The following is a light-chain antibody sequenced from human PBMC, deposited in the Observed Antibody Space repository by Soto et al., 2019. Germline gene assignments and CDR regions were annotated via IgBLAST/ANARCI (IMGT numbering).Light chain of an antibody. Sequence: EIVLTQSPGTLSLSPGERATLSCRASQSVSSSYLAWYQQKPGQAPRLLIYGASSRATGITDRFSGSGSGTFFALTISRLEPENFAVYYCQQYASSPKGTFGQGTKVEIK. J-gene: IGKJ1*01. CDR1: QSVSSSY. CDR3: QQYASSPKGT. V-gene: IGKV3-20*01. CDR2: GAS.